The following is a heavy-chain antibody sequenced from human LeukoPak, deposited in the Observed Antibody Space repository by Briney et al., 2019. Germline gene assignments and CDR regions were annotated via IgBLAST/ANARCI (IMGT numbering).Heavy chain of an antibody. CDR3: AKDPGSSSLMDHFDY. D-gene: IGHD6-13*01. J-gene: IGHJ4*02. Sequence: GGSLRLSCAASGFTFSSYGMHWVRQAPGEGREWVGFIRYGGSNKYYADSVKGRFTISRDNSKNTLYLQMNSLRAEDTAMYYCAKDPGSSSLMDHFDYWGQGTLVTVSS. CDR2: IRYGGSNK. CDR1: GFTFSSYG. V-gene: IGHV3-30*02.